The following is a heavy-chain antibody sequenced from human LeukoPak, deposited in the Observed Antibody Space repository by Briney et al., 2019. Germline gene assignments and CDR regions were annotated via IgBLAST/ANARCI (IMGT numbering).Heavy chain of an antibody. CDR2: INPNSGGT. V-gene: IGHV1-2*02. D-gene: IGHD5-24*01. Sequence: GASVKVSCKASGYTFTAYYIHWVRQAPGQGLEWMGWINPNSGGTNYAQKFQGRVTMTRDTSISTAYMELSRLRSDDTAVYYCARVMEMATIFSYDYWGQGTLVTVSS. CDR3: ARVMEMATIFSYDY. J-gene: IGHJ4*02. CDR1: GYTFTAYY.